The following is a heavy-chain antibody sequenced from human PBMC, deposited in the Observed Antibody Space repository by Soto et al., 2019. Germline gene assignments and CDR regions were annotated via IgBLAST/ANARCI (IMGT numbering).Heavy chain of an antibody. CDR3: ARRGDMIFGRIFDH. CDR2: IYYSGST. V-gene: IGHV4-39*01. J-gene: IGHJ4*02. CDR1: GGSISSTSYY. D-gene: IGHD3-3*01. Sequence: QLQLQESGPGLVKPSETLSLTCTVSGGSISSTSYYWGWIRQPPGKGLEWIGTIYYSGSTYYNPSLKSRVIISVDTSKNQFSLKLSSVTAADTAAYYCARRGDMIFGRIFDHWGQGTLVTVSS.